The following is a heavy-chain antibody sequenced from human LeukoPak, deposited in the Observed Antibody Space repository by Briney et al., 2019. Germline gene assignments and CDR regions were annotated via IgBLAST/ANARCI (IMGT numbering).Heavy chain of an antibody. V-gene: IGHV3-23*01. CDR1: GFTFSSYA. D-gene: IGHD3-10*01. Sequence: GGSLRLSCAASGFTFSSYAMSGVRQAPGKGLEWGSAISGGGGSTSYADSVKGRFTISRANSKNTLYLQLNSLRAEDRAVYYCAKLLWFGEEYYYGMDVWGQGTTVTVSS. CDR2: ISGGGGST. J-gene: IGHJ6*02. CDR3: AKLLWFGEEYYYGMDV.